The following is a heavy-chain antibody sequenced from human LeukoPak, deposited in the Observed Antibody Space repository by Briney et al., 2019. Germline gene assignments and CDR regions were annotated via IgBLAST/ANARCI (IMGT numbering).Heavy chain of an antibody. V-gene: IGHV4-61*02. Sequence: PSETLSLTCTVSGGSISTSSYYWSWIRQPAGKGLEWIGRIYTSGSTNYNPSLKSRVTISVDTSKNQFSLKLSSVTAADTAVYYCARDLVIWGQGTLVTVSS. CDR3: ARDLVI. D-gene: IGHD3-16*02. CDR2: IYTSGST. CDR1: GGSISTSSYY. J-gene: IGHJ4*02.